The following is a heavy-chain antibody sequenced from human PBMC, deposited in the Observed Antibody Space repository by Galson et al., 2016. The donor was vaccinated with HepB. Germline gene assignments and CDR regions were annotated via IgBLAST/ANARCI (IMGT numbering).Heavy chain of an antibody. V-gene: IGHV1-46*01. D-gene: IGHD6-13*01. CDR3: ARDSSKWYGGSDFDY. CDR1: GHTFTSYY. Sequence: SVKVSCKASGHTFTSYYLHWVRQAPGQGLEWMGIINPSAGSTTYAQKFQGRVTMTRDTSTNTVYMELSSLRSEDTAVYYCARDSSKWYGGSDFDYWGQGTLVTVSS. CDR2: INPSAGST. J-gene: IGHJ4*02.